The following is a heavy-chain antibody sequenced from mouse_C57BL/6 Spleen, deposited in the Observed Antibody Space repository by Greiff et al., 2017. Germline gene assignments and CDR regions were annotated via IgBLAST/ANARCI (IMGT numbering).Heavy chain of an antibody. Sequence: VQLQQSGAELVRPGASVTLSCKASGYTFTDYEMHWVKQTPVHGLEWIGAIDPETGGTAYNQKFKGKAILTADKSSSTAYMELRSLTSEDSAVYYCTKDYYGSSSFACWGQGTLVTVSA. CDR3: TKDYYGSSSFAC. CDR2: IDPETGGT. V-gene: IGHV1-15*01. CDR1: GYTFTDYE. J-gene: IGHJ3*01. D-gene: IGHD1-1*01.